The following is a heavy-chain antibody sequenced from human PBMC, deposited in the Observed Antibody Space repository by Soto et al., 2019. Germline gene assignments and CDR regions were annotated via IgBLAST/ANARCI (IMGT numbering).Heavy chain of an antibody. CDR2: INPRGGGT. CDR1: GYTLNTYY. CDR3: ARDIGSIRDIVDARGDYYGMDV. D-gene: IGHD5-12*01. J-gene: IGHJ6*02. Sequence: ASVKVSCKASGYTLNTYYMHWVRQAPGQGPEWMGIINPRGGGTTYAQNFQDRVTMTSDTSSSTVYMELSSLRSEDTAVYYCARDIGSIRDIVDARGDYYGMDVWGQGTTVTVSS. V-gene: IGHV1-46*02.